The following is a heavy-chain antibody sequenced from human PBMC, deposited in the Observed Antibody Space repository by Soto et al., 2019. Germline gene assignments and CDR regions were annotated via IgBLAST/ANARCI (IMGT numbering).Heavy chain of an antibody. CDR2: IYYSGST. CDR3: ARDRASGSGYYYGMDV. CDR1: GGSISSGGYY. V-gene: IGHV4-31*03. D-gene: IGHD6-19*01. Sequence: SETLSLTCTVSGGSISSGGYYWSWIRQHPGKGLEWIGYIYYSGSTYYNPSLKSRVTISVDTSKDQFSLKLSSVTAADTAVYYCARDRASGSGYYYGMDVWGQGTPVTVSS. J-gene: IGHJ6*02.